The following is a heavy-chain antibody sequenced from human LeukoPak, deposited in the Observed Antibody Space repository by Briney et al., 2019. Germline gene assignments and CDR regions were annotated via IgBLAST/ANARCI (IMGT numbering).Heavy chain of an antibody. J-gene: IGHJ4*02. V-gene: IGHV3-9*01. CDR2: ISWNSGNI. CDR3: ASFSAVY. CDR1: GFTFDDFA. Sequence: PGGSLRLSCVASGFTFDDFAMHWVRQAPGKGLEWVSGISWNSGNIDYADSVKGRFTISRDNAKNSLYLQMNSLRAEDTAVYYCASFSAVYWGQGTLVTVSS. D-gene: IGHD3-10*01.